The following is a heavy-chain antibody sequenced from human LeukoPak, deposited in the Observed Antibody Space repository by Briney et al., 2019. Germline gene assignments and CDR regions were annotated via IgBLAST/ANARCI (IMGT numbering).Heavy chain of an antibody. J-gene: IGHJ4*02. Sequence: ASVKVSCKVSGYTLTELSIHWVRQAPGQGLEWMGWINPNSGGTNYAQKFQGRVTMTRDTSISTAYMELSRLRSDDTAVYYCARAKCGGDCSLDYWGQGTLVTVSS. D-gene: IGHD2-21*02. CDR3: ARAKCGGDCSLDY. CDR1: GYTLTELS. CDR2: INPNSGGT. V-gene: IGHV1-2*02.